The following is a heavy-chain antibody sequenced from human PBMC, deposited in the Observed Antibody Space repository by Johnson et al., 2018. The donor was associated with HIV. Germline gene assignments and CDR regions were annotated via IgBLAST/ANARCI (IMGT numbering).Heavy chain of an antibody. Sequence: QVQLVESGGDLVQPGGSLRLSCAASGFTFSDYAIHWVRQAPGKGLEWVAVISYDGGSTSYADSLKGRFIISRDNSKNTLYVQMNSLRAEDTAVYYCARGGLGYQNIHDPLDIWGQGTMVTVS. CDR2: ISYDGGST. D-gene: IGHD2-2*01. CDR1: GFTFSDYA. CDR3: ARGGLGYQNIHDPLDI. V-gene: IGHV3-30*04. J-gene: IGHJ3*02.